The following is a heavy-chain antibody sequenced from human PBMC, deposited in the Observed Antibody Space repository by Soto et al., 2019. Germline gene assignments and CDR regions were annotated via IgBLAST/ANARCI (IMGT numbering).Heavy chain of an antibody. V-gene: IGHV1-69*13. Sequence: SVKVSCKASGGTFSSYAISWVRQAPGQGLEWMGGIIPIFGTANYAQKFQGRVTITADESTSTAYMELSSLRSEDTAVYYCARGTIFGVVIIGSFDYWGQGTLVTVS. CDR1: GGTFSSYA. D-gene: IGHD3-3*01. J-gene: IGHJ4*02. CDR3: ARGTIFGVVIIGSFDY. CDR2: IIPIFGTA.